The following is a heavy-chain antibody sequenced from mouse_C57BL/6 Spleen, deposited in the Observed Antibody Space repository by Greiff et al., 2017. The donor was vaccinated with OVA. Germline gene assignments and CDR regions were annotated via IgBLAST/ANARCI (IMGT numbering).Heavy chain of an antibody. J-gene: IGHJ2*01. CDR3: ARGKMVTAFDY. D-gene: IGHD2-2*01. CDR2: IDPSDSYT. CDR1: GYTFTSYW. V-gene: IGHV1-59*01. Sequence: QVQLQQPGAELVRPGTSVKLSCKASGYTFTSYWMHWVKRRPGQGLEWIGVIDPSDSYTNYNQKFKGKATLTVDTSSSTAYMQLSSLTSEDSAVYYCARGKMVTAFDYWGQGTTLTVSS.